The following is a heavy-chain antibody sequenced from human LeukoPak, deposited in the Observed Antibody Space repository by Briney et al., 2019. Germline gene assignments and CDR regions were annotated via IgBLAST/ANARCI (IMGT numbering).Heavy chain of an antibody. D-gene: IGHD2-15*01. J-gene: IGHJ4*02. CDR2: IYYSGST. CDR3: ARHYCSGGSCYYFDY. Sequence: SETLSLTCTVSGGSISGYYWSWIRQPPGKGLEWIAFIYYSGSTNYNPSLKSQVTISVDTSKNQFSLKLNSVTAADTAVYYCARHYCSGGSCYYFDYWGQGTLVTVSS. CDR1: GGSISGYY. V-gene: IGHV4-59*08.